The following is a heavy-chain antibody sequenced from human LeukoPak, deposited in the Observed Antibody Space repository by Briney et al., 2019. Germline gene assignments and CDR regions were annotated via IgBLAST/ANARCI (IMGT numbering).Heavy chain of an antibody. Sequence: GGSLRLSCAASGFTFSTYWMTWVRQTPGKGLEWVANIKQDGSQKYYVDSVKGRFTISRDNTKNSLYLQMNSLRAEDTAVYYCARNQAADNWGQGTLVIVSS. CDR1: GFTFSTYW. CDR2: IKQDGSQK. V-gene: IGHV3-7*03. D-gene: IGHD6-13*01. J-gene: IGHJ4*02. CDR3: ARNQAADN.